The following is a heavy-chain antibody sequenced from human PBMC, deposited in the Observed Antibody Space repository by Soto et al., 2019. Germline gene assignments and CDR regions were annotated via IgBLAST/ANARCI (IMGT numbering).Heavy chain of an antibody. J-gene: IGHJ6*02. CDR2: ISYDGSNK. V-gene: IGHV3-30*18. CDR3: AKASGYYGMDV. CDR1: GFTFSSYG. Sequence: GGSLRLSCAASGFTFSSYGMHWVRQAPGKGLEWVAVISYDGSNKYYADSVKGRFTISRDNSKNTLYLQMNSLRAEDTAVYYCAKASGYYGMDVWSQGTAVTVSS.